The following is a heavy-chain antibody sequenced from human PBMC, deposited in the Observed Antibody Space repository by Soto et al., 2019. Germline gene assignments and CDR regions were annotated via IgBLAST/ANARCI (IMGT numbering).Heavy chain of an antibody. D-gene: IGHD6-25*01. J-gene: IGHJ4*02. CDR3: VKARDWSGYDY. Sequence: EVQLLESGGGLVQPGGSLSLSCEASGFTFSTYTMGWVRQAPGKGPEWVSDINASGSQTYYADSVKGRFTISRDSPKSTLQLQMNGLRAEDTAIYSCVKARDWSGYDYWGRGALVTVSS. V-gene: IGHV3-23*01. CDR2: INASGSQT. CDR1: GFTFSTYT.